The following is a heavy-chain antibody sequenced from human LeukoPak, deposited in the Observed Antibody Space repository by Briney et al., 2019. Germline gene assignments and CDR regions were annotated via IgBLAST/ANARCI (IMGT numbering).Heavy chain of an antibody. CDR3: ARVTQGADCSSTSCYIPDYYYYYMDV. CDR2: IYYSGST. D-gene: IGHD2-2*02. CDR1: GGSISSYY. V-gene: IGHV4-59*01. Sequence: SETLSLTCIVSGGSISSYYWSWIRQPPGKGLEWIGYIYYSGSTNYNPSLKSRVTISVDTSKNQFSLKLSSVTAADTAVYYCARVTQGADCSSTSCYIPDYYYYYMDVWGKGTTVTVSS. J-gene: IGHJ6*03.